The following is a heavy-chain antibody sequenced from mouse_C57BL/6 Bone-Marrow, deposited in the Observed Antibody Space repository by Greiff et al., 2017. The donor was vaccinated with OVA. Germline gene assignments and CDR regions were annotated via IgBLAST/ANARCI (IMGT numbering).Heavy chain of an antibody. J-gene: IGHJ4*01. D-gene: IGHD2-4*01. CDR1: GFSLTSYG. CDR2: IWSGGST. V-gene: IGHV2-2*01. CDR3: ARPPLYYDYDDGSYYYAMDY. Sequence: VKLVESGPGLVQPSQSLSITCTVSGFSLTSYGVHWVRQSPGKGLEWLGVIWSGGSTDYNAAFISRLSISKDNSKSQVFFKMNSLQADDTAIYYCARPPLYYDYDDGSYYYAMDYWGQGTSVTVSS.